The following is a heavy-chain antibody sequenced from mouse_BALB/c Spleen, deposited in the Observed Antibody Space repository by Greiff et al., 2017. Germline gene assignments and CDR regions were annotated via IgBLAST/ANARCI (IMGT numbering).Heavy chain of an antibody. CDR2: IRLKSNNYAT. Sequence: VQLKESGGGLVQPGGSMKLSCVASGFTFSNYWMNWVRQSPEKGLEWVAEIRLKSNNYATHYAESVKGRFTISRDDSKSSVYLQMNNLRAEDTGIYYCTRPITTATYYFDYWGQGTTLTVSS. CDR3: TRPITTATYYFDY. J-gene: IGHJ2*01. D-gene: IGHD1-2*01. CDR1: GFTFSNYW. V-gene: IGHV6-6*02.